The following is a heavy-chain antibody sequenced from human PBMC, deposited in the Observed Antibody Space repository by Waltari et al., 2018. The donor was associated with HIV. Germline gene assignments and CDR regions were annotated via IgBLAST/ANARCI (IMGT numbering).Heavy chain of an antibody. D-gene: IGHD3-16*01. V-gene: IGHV2-5*01. Sequence: QIALKESGPALVRPTQTLTVTCSFSGFSLKTVGVGMAWIRHPSGWALEWLAVIYWPGEARYSPSLDLRLNITKDRSKNEVVLTMSNMGPVDTGTYFCAHTLGTGAVYFDHWGQGIPVTVSS. CDR1: GFSLKTVGVG. CDR2: IYWPGEA. J-gene: IGHJ4*02. CDR3: AHTLGTGAVYFDH.